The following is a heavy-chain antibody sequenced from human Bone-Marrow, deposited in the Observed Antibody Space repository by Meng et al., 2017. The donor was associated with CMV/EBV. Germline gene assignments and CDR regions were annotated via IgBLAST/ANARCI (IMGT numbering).Heavy chain of an antibody. Sequence: ASVKVSCKASGYTFTSYYINWVRQATGQGLEWMGWMNPNSGNTGYAQKFQGRVTMTRNTSISTAYMELSSLRSEDTAVYYCARPDYGGKWPVVSAEVDYYGMDVWGQGTTVTVSS. D-gene: IGHD4-23*01. V-gene: IGHV1-8*01. CDR3: ARPDYGGKWPVVSAEVDYYGMDV. J-gene: IGHJ6*02. CDR1: GYTFTSYY. CDR2: MNPNSGNT.